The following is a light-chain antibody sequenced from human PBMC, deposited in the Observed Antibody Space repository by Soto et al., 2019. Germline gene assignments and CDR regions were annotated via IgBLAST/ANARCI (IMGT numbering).Light chain of an antibody. CDR3: SSYKSSSTLFV. CDR2: DVS. J-gene: IGLJ1*01. CDR1: SSDVGGYNY. V-gene: IGLV2-14*03. Sequence: QSALTQPGSVSGSPGQSITISCTGTSSDVGGYNYVSWYQQHPGKAPKLMIYDVSARPSGVSNRFSGSKSGNTASLTISGLQAEDEADYYCSSYKSSSTLFVFGTGTKLTVL.